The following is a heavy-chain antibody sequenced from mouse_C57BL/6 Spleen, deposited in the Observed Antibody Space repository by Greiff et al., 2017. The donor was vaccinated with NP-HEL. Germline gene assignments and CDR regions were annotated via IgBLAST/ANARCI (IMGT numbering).Heavy chain of an antibody. J-gene: IGHJ1*03. D-gene: IGHD1-1*01. Sequence: EVQLQQSGAELVKPGASVKLSCTASGFNITDYYMHWVKQRTEQGLEWIGRIDPEDGETKYAPKFQGKATLTADTSSNTAYLQLSSRTSEDTDVYYCAREGGIYYYGSRGYFDVWGTGTTVTVSS. CDR3: AREGGIYYYGSRGYFDV. V-gene: IGHV14-2*01. CDR1: GFNITDYY. CDR2: IDPEDGET.